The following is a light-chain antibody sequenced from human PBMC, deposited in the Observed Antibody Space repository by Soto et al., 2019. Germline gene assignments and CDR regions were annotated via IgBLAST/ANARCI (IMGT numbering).Light chain of an antibody. CDR1: QSISSW. J-gene: IGKJ1*01. CDR3: QQYNSYSTWT. V-gene: IGKV1-5*01. Sequence: RVTQSALTVSGSEVDRAPITCRPSQSISSWLAWYQQKPGKAPKLLIYDASSLESGVPSRFSGSGSGTEFTLTISSLQPDDFATYYCQQYNSYSTWTFGQGTKVAIK. CDR2: DAS.